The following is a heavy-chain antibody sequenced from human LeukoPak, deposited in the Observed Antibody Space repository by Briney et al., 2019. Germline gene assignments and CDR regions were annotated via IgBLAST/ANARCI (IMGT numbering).Heavy chain of an antibody. Sequence: ASVKVSCKASGYTFTSYYMHWVRQAPGQGLEWMGIINPSGGSTSYAQKFQGRATMTRDTSTGTVYMELSSLRSEDTAVYYCARDQGEAYYFDYWGQGTLVTVSS. D-gene: IGHD3-10*01. CDR1: GYTFTSYY. V-gene: IGHV1-46*01. J-gene: IGHJ4*02. CDR2: INPSGGST. CDR3: ARDQGEAYYFDY.